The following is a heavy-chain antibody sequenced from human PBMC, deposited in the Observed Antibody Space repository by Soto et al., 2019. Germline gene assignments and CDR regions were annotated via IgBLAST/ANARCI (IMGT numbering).Heavy chain of an antibody. Sequence: GESLRIQCKGPGCSFTSHCIGWVHQMPGKGLEWMGIIYPGDSDTRYRPSFQGQVTISADQSISTAYLQWSSRKASDTAMYYCARRASGYDSGDAFDIWGQGTIVTVSS. CDR3: ARRASGYDSGDAFDI. CDR1: GCSFTSHC. D-gene: IGHD5-12*01. V-gene: IGHV5-51*07. CDR2: IYPGDSDT. J-gene: IGHJ3*02.